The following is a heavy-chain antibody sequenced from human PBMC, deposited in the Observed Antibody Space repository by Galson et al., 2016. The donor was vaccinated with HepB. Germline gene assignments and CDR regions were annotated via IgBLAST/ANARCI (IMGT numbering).Heavy chain of an antibody. Sequence: PALVKPPQTLTLTCTFSGFSLXTRXXXVAXXRQPXXKALEWLALIHWNDVKRSSPSLKSRLSITKDTSKNQVVLTITDMDPVDTATYYCSHDTNWLIDYWGQGLLVTVSS. CDR3: SHDTNWLIDY. CDR1: GFSLXTRXXX. D-gene: IGHD1-1*01. V-gene: IGHV2-5*01. CDR2: IHWNDVK. J-gene: IGHJ4*02.